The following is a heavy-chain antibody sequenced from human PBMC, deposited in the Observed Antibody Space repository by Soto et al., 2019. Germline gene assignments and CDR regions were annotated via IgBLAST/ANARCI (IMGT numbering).Heavy chain of an antibody. D-gene: IGHD3-16*01. CDR3: ARSPGGFTVATYFFDY. J-gene: IGHJ4*02. Sequence: GPTLVNPTQTLTLTCTFSGFSLSSKGMRVSWIRQPPGKALEWLARIDWDDDKFYSPSLRTRLAISKGTSKNQVVLTMTNVDPMDTATYYCARSPGGFTVATYFFDYWGQGTLVTVSS. CDR1: GFSLSSKGMR. V-gene: IGHV2-70*04. CDR2: IDWDDDK.